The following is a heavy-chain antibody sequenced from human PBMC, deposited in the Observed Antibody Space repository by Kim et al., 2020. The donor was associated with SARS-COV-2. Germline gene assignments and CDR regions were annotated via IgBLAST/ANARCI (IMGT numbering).Heavy chain of an antibody. CDR1: GGSISSYY. V-gene: IGHV4-59*13. Sequence: SETLSLTCTVSGGSISSYYWSWIRQPPGKGLEWIGYIYYSGSTNYNPSLKSRVTISVDTSKNQFSLKLSSVTAADTAVYYCARGDRYGPTFYFDYWGQGTLVTVSS. CDR2: IYYSGST. D-gene: IGHD5-18*01. CDR3: ARGDRYGPTFYFDY. J-gene: IGHJ4*02.